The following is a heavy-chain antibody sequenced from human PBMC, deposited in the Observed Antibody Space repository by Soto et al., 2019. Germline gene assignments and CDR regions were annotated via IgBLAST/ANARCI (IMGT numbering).Heavy chain of an antibody. CDR2: SYYSGST. J-gene: IGHJ4*02. Sequence: QLQLQESGPGLVKPSETLSLTCTVSGGSISSSSYYWGWIRQPPGKGLEWIGSSYYSGSTYYNPSLKSRVTISVDTSKNQFSLKLSSVTAADTAVYYCAVPAAINVFVYWGQGTLVTVSS. CDR1: GGSISSSSYY. CDR3: AVPAAINVFVY. V-gene: IGHV4-39*01. D-gene: IGHD2-2*01.